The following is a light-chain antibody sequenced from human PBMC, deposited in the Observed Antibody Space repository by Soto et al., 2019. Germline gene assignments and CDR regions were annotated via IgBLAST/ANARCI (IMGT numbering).Light chain of an antibody. CDR1: QSLAYIDGNTY. J-gene: IGKJ2*01. Sequence: DVVMTQSPLSLPVTLGQPASISCRSSQSLAYIDGNTYLNWFHQRPGQSPRRLIYQVSNRASGVPDRFSGSGSGTDFTLNISSVEADDVGVYYCMQGTHWPPYTFGQGTKLEIK. CDR3: MQGTHWPPYT. V-gene: IGKV2-30*01. CDR2: QVS.